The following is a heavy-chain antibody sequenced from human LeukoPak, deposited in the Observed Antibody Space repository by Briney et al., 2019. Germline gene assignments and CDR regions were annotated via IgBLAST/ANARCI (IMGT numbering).Heavy chain of an antibody. Sequence: SVKVSCKASGGTFSSYAISWERQAPGQGLEWMGGIIPIFGTANYAQKFQGRVTITADESTSTAYMELSSLRSEDTAVYYCARAADRTVVTPFDYWGQGTLVTVSS. D-gene: IGHD4-23*01. V-gene: IGHV1-69*13. CDR3: ARAADRTVVTPFDY. CDR1: GGTFSSYA. CDR2: IIPIFGTA. J-gene: IGHJ4*02.